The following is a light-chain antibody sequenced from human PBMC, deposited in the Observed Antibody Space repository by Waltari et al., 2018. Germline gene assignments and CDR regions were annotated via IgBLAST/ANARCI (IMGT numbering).Light chain of an antibody. J-gene: IGLJ2*01. CDR2: DDS. CDR3: QVWDDSSDHVV. V-gene: IGLV3-21*03. CDR1: NIGDRT. Sequence: SYVLTQPPSVSVAPGNTAMITCGADNIGDRTVHWYQQRPGQAPVLVVVDDSDRPSGIPERFSGSNSGDTATLTISRVEAGDEADYSCQVWDDSSDHVVFGGGTKLTVL.